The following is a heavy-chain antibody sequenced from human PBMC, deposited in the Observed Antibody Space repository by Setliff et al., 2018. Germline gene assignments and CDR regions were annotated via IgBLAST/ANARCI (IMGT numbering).Heavy chain of an antibody. V-gene: IGHV4-4*02. CDR1: GGSISSSNW. D-gene: IGHD3-22*01. Sequence: PSETLSLTCAVSGGSISSSNWWSWVRQPPGRGLEWIGEIYHSGSTNYNPSLKSRVTISVDKSKNQFSLKLSSVTAADTAVYYCARTNYYDSSTYFNWFDPWGQGTLVTVSS. CDR3: ARTNYYDSSTYFNWFDP. CDR2: IYHSGST. J-gene: IGHJ5*02.